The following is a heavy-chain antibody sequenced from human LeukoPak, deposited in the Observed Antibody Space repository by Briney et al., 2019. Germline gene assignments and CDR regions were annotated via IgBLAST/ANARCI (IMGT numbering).Heavy chain of an antibody. Sequence: GASVKVSCKASGYTFTSYDINWVRQATGQGLEWMGWMNPNSGDTGYAQKFQGRVTMTRNTSISTAYMGLSSLRSEDTAVYYCARAPDFWSGEYYYYYYMDVWGKGTTVTVSS. CDR1: GYTFTSYD. CDR3: ARAPDFWSGEYYYYYYMDV. D-gene: IGHD3-3*01. V-gene: IGHV1-8*01. J-gene: IGHJ6*03. CDR2: MNPNSGDT.